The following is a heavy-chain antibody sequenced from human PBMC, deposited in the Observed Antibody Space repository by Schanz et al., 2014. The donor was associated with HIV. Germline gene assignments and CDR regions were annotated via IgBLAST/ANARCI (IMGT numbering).Heavy chain of an antibody. Sequence: QVQLVESGGGVVQPGRSLRLSCAASGFTFRNFGMHWVRQAPGKGLEWVAALSFDGSLKTYAESVKGRFTISRDNSKNTLYLQMNSLRAEDSAVYYCAKALTSSAAGNFDPWGQGTLVTVSS. J-gene: IGHJ5*02. CDR1: GFTFRNFG. CDR3: AKALTSSAAGNFDP. V-gene: IGHV3-30*18. D-gene: IGHD6-13*01. CDR2: LSFDGSLK.